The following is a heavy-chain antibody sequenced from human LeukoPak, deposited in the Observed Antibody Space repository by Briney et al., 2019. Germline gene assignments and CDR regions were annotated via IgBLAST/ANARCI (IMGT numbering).Heavy chain of an antibody. J-gene: IGHJ5*02. V-gene: IGHV4-31*03. CDR1: GGSISSGGYY. D-gene: IGHD2-21*02. CDR2: IYYSGCT. Sequence: SQTLSLTCTVSGGSISSGGYYWSWIRQHPGKGLEWIGYIYYSGCTYYNPSLKSRVTISVDTSKNQFSLKLSSVTAADTAVYYCARDGCGGDCYSSWFDPWGQGTLVTVSS. CDR3: ARDGCGGDCYSSWFDP.